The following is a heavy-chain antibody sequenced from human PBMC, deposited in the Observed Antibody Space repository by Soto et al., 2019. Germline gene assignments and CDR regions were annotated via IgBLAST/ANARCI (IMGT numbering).Heavy chain of an antibody. Sequence: PSQTLSLTCALPGDSVSSNSAAWNWIRQSPSRGLEWLGRTYYRSKWYNDYAVSVKSRITINPDTSKNQVSLQLNSVTPGDTAVYYCARGHSSSWRGYYYGMDVWGQGTTVTVSS. D-gene: IGHD6-13*01. CDR3: ARGHSSSWRGYYYGMDV. CDR1: GDSVSSNSAA. CDR2: TYYRSKWYN. V-gene: IGHV6-1*01. J-gene: IGHJ6*02.